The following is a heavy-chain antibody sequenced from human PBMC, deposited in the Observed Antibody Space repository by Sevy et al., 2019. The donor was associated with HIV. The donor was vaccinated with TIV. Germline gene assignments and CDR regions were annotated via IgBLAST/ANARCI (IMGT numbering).Heavy chain of an antibody. CDR3: AKDLAGPGRRYFDF. CDR1: GFTFSNFG. V-gene: IGHV3-30*02. D-gene: IGHD6-13*01. CDR2: IRYDGSDK. Sequence: GSLRLSCTASGFTFSNFGMHWVRQVPGKGLEWVTFIRYDGSDKYYAASVKGRFTISRDDSKNTLYLQMDSLRPEDTAIYYCAKDLAGPGRRYFDFWGQGALVTVSS. J-gene: IGHJ4*02.